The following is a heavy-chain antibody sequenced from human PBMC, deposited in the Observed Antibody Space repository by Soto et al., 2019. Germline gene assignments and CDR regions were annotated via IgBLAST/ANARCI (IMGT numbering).Heavy chain of an antibody. CDR2: IYYTGST. CDR1: GGSISNNY. J-gene: IGHJ4*02. CDR3: ARIAGTTLDY. Sequence: QVQLQESGPGLVKPSETLSLTCTVSGGSISNNYWTWIRQPPGKGLEWIGYIYYTGSTSYNSSFKIRVTISLDTPKTLFSLRLSSVTAADTAVYYCARIAGTTLDYWGQGTPVTVS. D-gene: IGHD2-21*01. V-gene: IGHV4-59*08.